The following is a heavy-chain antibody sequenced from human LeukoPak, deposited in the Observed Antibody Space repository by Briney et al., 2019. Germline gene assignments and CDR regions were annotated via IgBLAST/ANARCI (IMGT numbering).Heavy chain of an antibody. CDR2: ISGGGGTP. Sequence: GGSLRLSCAASGFTFSSYAMSWVRQAPGKGLEWVSTISGGGGTPYCADSVKGRFTISRDNSKNTLYLQMNSLRAEDTAVYYCARRAGAYSHPYDYWGQGTLVTVSS. J-gene: IGHJ4*02. CDR1: GFTFSSYA. V-gene: IGHV3-23*01. D-gene: IGHD4/OR15-4a*01. CDR3: ARRAGAYSHPYDY.